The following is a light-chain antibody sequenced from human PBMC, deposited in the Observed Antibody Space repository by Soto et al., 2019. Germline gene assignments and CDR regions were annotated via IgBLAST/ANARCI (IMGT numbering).Light chain of an antibody. CDR1: ESIYSW. Sequence: IQMTQSPSTLSASVGDTVTIICRASESIYSWLAWYKQIPGKAPQLLIYKTSTLQGGVPSRFSGSGSGAEYTLTISRLQHDDFATYYRQEYNTGSRTFGQGT. J-gene: IGKJ1*01. V-gene: IGKV1-5*03. CDR2: KTS. CDR3: QEYNTGSRT.